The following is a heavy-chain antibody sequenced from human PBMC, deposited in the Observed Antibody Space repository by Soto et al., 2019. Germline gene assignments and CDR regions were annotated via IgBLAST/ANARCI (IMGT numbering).Heavy chain of an antibody. D-gene: IGHD3-22*01. CDR2: IIPIFGTA. V-gene: IGHV1-69*01. CDR1: GGTFSSYA. J-gene: IGHJ4*02. CDR3: ARGRGPDYYDSSGYYRYYFDY. Sequence: QVQLVQSGAEVKKPGSSVKVSCKASGGTFSSYAISWVRQAPGQGLEWMGGIIPIFGTANYAQKFQGRVTITADESTSKAYRELSSLRSEDTAVYYCARGRGPDYYDSSGYYRYYFDYWGQGTLVTVSS.